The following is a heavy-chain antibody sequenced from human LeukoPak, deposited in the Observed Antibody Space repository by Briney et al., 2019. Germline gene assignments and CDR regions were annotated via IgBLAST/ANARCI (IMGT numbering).Heavy chain of an antibody. CDR1: GGSISSNSYY. J-gene: IGHJ5*02. D-gene: IGHD2-15*01. V-gene: IGHV4-39*07. CDR2: IYYSGST. Sequence: SETLSLTCTVSGGSISSNSYYWGWIRQSPGKGLEWIGTIYYSGSTYYNPSLKSRVTISVGTSKNQFSLKLSSVTAADTAMYYCARDRIATNWFDPWGQGTLVTVSS. CDR3: ARDRIATNWFDP.